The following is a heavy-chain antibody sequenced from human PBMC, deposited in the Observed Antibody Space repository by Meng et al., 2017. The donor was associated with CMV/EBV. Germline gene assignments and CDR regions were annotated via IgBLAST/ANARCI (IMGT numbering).Heavy chain of an antibody. Sequence: LVRSGSDIKNQGAEVKDSCTIAGFTFSDYYRRWVRQAPGQGLEWMGWVNSNNDATNYARKFQGRVSMTRDTSISTAHMELSRLMSDDTAVYYCVRSSGWSLFDYWGQGTLVTVSS. V-gene: IGHV1-2*02. J-gene: IGHJ4*02. CDR1: GFTFSDYY. D-gene: IGHD6-19*01. CDR3: VRSSGWSLFDY. CDR2: VNSNNDAT.